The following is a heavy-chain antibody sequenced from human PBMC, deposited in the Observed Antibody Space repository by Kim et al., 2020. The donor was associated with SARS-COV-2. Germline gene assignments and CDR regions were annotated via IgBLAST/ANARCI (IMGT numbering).Heavy chain of an antibody. J-gene: IGHJ4*02. CDR2: INQDGSET. D-gene: IGHD3-10*01. CDR3: AKEHSGPEY. Sequence: GGSLRLSCAASGFTFSRYWMTWVRQAPGKGLEWVANINQDGSETHYGDSVKGRFTISRDNAKKSLYVQMNSLRVEDTAVYYCAKEHSGPEYWGQGTLVTV. V-gene: IGHV3-7*01. CDR1: GFTFSRYW.